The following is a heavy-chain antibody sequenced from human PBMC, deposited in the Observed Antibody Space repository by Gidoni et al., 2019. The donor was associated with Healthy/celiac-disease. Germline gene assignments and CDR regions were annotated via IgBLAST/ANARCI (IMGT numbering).Heavy chain of an antibody. CDR1: GFTFSSYA. V-gene: IGHV3-30-3*01. CDR3: ARDPYSGYDSERYGMDV. D-gene: IGHD5-12*01. J-gene: IGHJ6*02. CDR2: ISYDGSNK. Sequence: QVQLVESGGGVVQPGRSLRLSCAASGFTFSSYAMHWVRQAPGKGLEWVAVISYDGSNKYYADSVKGRFTISRDNSKNTLYLQMNSLRAEDTAVYYCARDPYSGYDSERYGMDVWGQGTTVTVSS.